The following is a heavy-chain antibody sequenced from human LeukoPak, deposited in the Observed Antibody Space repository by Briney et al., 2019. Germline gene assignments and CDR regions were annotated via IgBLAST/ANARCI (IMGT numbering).Heavy chain of an antibody. Sequence: GGSLRLSCAASGFTFSSYSMNWVRQAPGKGLEWVSSISSSSSYIYYADSVKGRFTISRDNAKNSLYLQMNSLRAEDTAVYYCAREFGSWVRPGAFDIWGQGTMVTASS. D-gene: IGHD3-10*01. J-gene: IGHJ3*02. CDR2: ISSSSSYI. V-gene: IGHV3-21*01. CDR3: AREFGSWVRPGAFDI. CDR1: GFTFSSYS.